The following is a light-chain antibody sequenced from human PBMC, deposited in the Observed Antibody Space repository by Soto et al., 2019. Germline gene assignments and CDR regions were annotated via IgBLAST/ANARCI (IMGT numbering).Light chain of an antibody. Sequence: DFQMTQSPSSLSASVGDRVTITCRASQSISTYLYWYKQKVGKAPKLLIYAASSLQRGVPSMFIGSGSATADTLAKSSLQPEDFATNYCKQSYSTPRTFGQWTKLEIK. V-gene: IGKV1-39*01. CDR2: AAS. CDR3: KQSYSTPRT. CDR1: QSISTY. J-gene: IGKJ2*02.